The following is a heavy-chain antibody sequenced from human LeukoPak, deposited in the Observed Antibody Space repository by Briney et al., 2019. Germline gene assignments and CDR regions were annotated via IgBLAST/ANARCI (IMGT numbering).Heavy chain of an antibody. CDR2: IYYSGST. V-gene: IGHV4-59*08. Sequence: PSETLSLTCTVSGGSISSYYWSWIRQPPGKGLEWIGYIYYSGSTNYNPSLKSRVTISVDTSKNQFSLKLSSVTAADTAVYYCAGGRRARSQGLLKWLFPLMDVWGQGTTVTVSS. CDR1: GGSISSYY. CDR3: AGGRRARSQGLLKWLFPLMDV. D-gene: IGHD3-3*01. J-gene: IGHJ6*02.